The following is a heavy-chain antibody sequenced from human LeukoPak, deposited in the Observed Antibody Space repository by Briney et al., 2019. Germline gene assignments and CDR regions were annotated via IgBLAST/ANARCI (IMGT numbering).Heavy chain of an antibody. Sequence: GSLRLSCAASGFRFNTYWMSWVRQAPGKGLEWVANIKQDGNEKYYADSVKGRFTISRDNGKNSLDLQMNSLRADDTAVYYCARHVRPILTGSVPDYWGQGTLVTVSS. D-gene: IGHD3-9*01. CDR2: IKQDGNEK. J-gene: IGHJ4*02. CDR3: ARHVRPILTGSVPDY. V-gene: IGHV3-7*01. CDR1: GFRFNTYW.